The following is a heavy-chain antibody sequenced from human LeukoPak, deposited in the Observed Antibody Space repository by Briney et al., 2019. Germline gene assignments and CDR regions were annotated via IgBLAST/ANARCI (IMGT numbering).Heavy chain of an antibody. J-gene: IGHJ6*03. D-gene: IGHD2-2*01. CDR1: GGSISSYY. V-gene: IGHV4-59*08. CDR2: IYYSGST. Sequence: PSETLSLTCTVSGGSISSYYWSWIRQPPGKGLEWIGYIYYSGSTNYNPSLKSRVTISVDTSKNQFSLKLSSVTAADTAVYYCSVVVVPAKGYYYYYMDVWGKGTTVTVSS. CDR3: SVVVVPAKGYYYYYMDV.